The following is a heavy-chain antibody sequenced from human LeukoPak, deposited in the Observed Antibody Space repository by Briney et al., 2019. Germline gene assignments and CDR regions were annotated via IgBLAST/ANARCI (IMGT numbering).Heavy chain of an antibody. Sequence: SVKVSCKASGGTFSNYAISWVRQAPGRGLEWMGRIIPILGIANYAQKFQGRVTITADKSTSTAYMELSSLRSEDTAVYYCARDSPDYYDSSGLTFDPWGQGTLVTVSS. CDR2: IIPILGIA. V-gene: IGHV1-69*04. J-gene: IGHJ5*02. CDR1: GGTFSNYA. D-gene: IGHD3-22*01. CDR3: ARDSPDYYDSSGLTFDP.